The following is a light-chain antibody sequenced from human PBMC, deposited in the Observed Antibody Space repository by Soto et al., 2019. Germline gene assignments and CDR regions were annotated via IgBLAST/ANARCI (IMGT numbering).Light chain of an antibody. J-gene: IGKJ2*01. Sequence: EIVLTQSPGTLPLSPGERATLSCRASQSVSSNYLVWYQQKPGQAPRPLIYGASSRATVIPDRFSGSGSGTYFTLTISLLAPEDFAVYYCQQYANSPFTFGQGTKLEIK. V-gene: IGKV3-20*01. CDR2: GAS. CDR1: QSVSSNY. CDR3: QQYANSPFT.